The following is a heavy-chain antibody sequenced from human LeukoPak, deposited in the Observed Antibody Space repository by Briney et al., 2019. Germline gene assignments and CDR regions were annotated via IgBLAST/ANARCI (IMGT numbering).Heavy chain of an antibody. Sequence: GGSLRLSCAASGFTFSNYGMHWVRQAPGKGLDWVAFIHYDGSNKYYADSVKGRFTISRDDSKNTLYLQMNSLRAEDTAVYYCAKAASKRTDYGDYAFYYYMDVWGKGTTVTVSS. CDR2: IHYDGSNK. D-gene: IGHD4-17*01. CDR3: AKAASKRTDYGDYAFYYYMDV. CDR1: GFTFSNYG. V-gene: IGHV3-30*02. J-gene: IGHJ6*03.